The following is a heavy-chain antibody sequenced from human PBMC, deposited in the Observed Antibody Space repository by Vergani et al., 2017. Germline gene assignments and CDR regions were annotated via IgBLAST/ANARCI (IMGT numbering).Heavy chain of an antibody. CDR3: ARGIAAAGYYYYDMDV. D-gene: IGHD6-13*01. CDR2: IIPIFGTA. J-gene: IGHJ6*03. CDR1: GGTFSSYA. V-gene: IGHV1-69*01. Sequence: QVQLVQSGAEVKKPGSSVKVSCKASGGTFSSYAISWVRQAPGQGLEWMGGIIPIFGTANYAQKFQGRVTITAEDSTSTAYMELSSLRSEDTAVYYCARGIAAAGYYYYDMDVWGKGTTVTVSS.